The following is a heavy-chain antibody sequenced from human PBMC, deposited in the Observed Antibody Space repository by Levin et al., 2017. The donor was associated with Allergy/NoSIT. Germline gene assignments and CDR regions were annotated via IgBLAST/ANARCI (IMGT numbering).Heavy chain of an antibody. CDR1: GGSIISSDW. Sequence: PSETLSLTCTVSGGSIISSDWWSWVRQPPGKALEWIGEIHHTVTTNYNPSLKSPVTLSVDKSRNQFSLRLSSVTAADTAVYYCARGVEHCSRPNCYLSVLRFELWGQGPLVTVYS. V-gene: IGHV4-4*02. CDR3: ARGVEHCSRPNCYLSVLRFEL. J-gene: IGHJ5*02. CDR2: IHHTVTT. D-gene: IGHD2-2*01.